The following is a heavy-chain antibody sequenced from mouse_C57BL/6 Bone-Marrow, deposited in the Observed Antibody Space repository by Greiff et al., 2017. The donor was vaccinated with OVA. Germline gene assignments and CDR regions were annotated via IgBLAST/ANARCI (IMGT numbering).Heavy chain of an antibody. J-gene: IGHJ4*01. D-gene: IGHD2-1*01. CDR2: ISSGGSYT. Sequence: EVMLVESGGDLVKPGGSLKLSCAASGFTFSSYSMSWVRQTPDKRLEWVATISSGGSYTYYPDSVKGRFTISRDNAKNTLYLQMSSLKSEDTAMYYCARHGNYFYAMDYWGQGTSVTVSS. V-gene: IGHV5-6*02. CDR3: ARHGNYFYAMDY. CDR1: GFTFSSYS.